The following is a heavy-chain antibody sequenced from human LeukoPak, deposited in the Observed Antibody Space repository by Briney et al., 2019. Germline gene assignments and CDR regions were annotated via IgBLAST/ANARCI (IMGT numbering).Heavy chain of an antibody. V-gene: IGHV3-48*01. J-gene: IGHJ4*02. D-gene: IGHD3-10*01. CDR3: ARDREDYYCSGSRGERDY. CDR1: GFTFSSYS. CDR2: ISSSSSTI. Sequence: KAGGSLRLSCAASGFTFSSYSMNWVRQAPGKGLEWVSYISSSSSTIYYADSVKGRFTISRDNAKNSLYLQMNSLRAEDTAVYYCARDREDYYCSGSRGERDYWGQGTLVTLSS.